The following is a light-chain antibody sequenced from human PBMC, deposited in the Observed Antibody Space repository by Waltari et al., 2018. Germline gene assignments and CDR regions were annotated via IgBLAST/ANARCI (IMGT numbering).Light chain of an antibody. V-gene: IGKV3-15*01. CDR1: QSVSNN. J-gene: IGKJ3*01. CDR2: GAS. CDR3: QHYNNWPPLFT. Sequence: EIVMTQSPATQSVSPGERATLSCRARQSVSNNLAWYQQKPGQAPRLLIYGASNRATGIPARFSGSGSGTDFTLTISSLQSKDFAVYYCQHYNNWPPLFTFGPGTKVDIK.